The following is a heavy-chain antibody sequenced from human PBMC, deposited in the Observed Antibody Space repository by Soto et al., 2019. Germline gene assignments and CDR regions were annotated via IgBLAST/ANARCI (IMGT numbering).Heavy chain of an antibody. V-gene: IGHV3-23*04. Sequence: EVQLVESGGGLVQPGGSLRLSCAASGFTFTSYVMSWVRQAPGKGLEWVAGISGGGSTAFYADSVKGRFTISRDNAKNTLVLQMDSLRAEDTAIYYCAKDSNKYSSSLRGRYFDYWGQGTLVTVSS. J-gene: IGHJ4*02. CDR2: ISGGGSTA. CDR3: AKDSNKYSSSLRGRYFDY. D-gene: IGHD3-22*01. CDR1: GFTFTSYV.